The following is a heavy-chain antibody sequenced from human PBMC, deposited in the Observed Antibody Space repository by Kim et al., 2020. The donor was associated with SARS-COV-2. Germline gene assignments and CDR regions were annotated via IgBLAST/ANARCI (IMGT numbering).Heavy chain of an antibody. D-gene: IGHD3-10*01. CDR1: GLISTNYA. CDR2: INAQTGNS. CDR3: AKEGAYTITRYAFDI. J-gene: IGHJ3*02. Sequence: ASVKVSCKASGLISTNYAIHWVRQAPGQRLEWMGWINAQTGNSKFSQEFQARIIITRDTSANLFYMELNNLISEDTAVYYCAKEGAYTITRYAFDIWGQGTLVTVSS. V-gene: IGHV1-3*03.